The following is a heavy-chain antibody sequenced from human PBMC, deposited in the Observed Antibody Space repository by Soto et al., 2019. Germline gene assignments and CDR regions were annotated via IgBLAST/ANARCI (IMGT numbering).Heavy chain of an antibody. V-gene: IGHV3-48*02. CDR1: GFPFDMFN. Sequence: GGSLRLSCVSSGFPFDMFNMNWVRQAPGKGLEWVSYISSGGVSIYYADSVKGRFTISRDNAKNSLYLQMNSLRDEDTAVYYCARDRRGVAGTARAFDTWGQGTMVTVSS. CDR3: ARDRRGVAGTARAFDT. CDR2: ISSGGVSI. J-gene: IGHJ3*02. D-gene: IGHD6-19*01.